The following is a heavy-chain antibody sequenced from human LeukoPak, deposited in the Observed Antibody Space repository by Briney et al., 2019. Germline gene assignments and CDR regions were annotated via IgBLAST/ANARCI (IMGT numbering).Heavy chain of an antibody. CDR2: MNPNSGST. V-gene: IGHV1-8*01. J-gene: IGHJ4*02. CDR3: ARNLARTGDFDY. D-gene: IGHD5-12*01. Sequence: ASVKVSCKASGYSFISYDINWVRQATGQGLEWLGWMNPNSGSTGYAQNFQGRVSMTRDTSISTAYMELSNLGSEDTAVYYCARNLARTGDFDYWGQGTLVTVSS. CDR1: GYSFISYD.